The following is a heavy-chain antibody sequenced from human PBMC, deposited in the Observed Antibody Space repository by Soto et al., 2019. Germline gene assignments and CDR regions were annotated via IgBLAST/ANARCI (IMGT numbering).Heavy chain of an antibody. D-gene: IGHD6-19*01. V-gene: IGHV3-48*04. CDR1: GFTFSSYS. CDR3: ASKMYTTGWHPDALDI. Sequence: GGSLRLSCAASGFTFSSYSMNWVRQAPGKGLEWVSYISSSSSTIYYADSVKGRFTISRDNAKNSLYLQMDSLRAEDTALYYCASKMYTTGWHPDALDIWGQGTMVTL. J-gene: IGHJ3*02. CDR2: ISSSSSTI.